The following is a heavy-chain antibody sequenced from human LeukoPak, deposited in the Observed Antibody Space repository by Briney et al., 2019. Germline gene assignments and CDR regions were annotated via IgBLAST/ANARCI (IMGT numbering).Heavy chain of an antibody. J-gene: IGHJ4*02. D-gene: IGHD5-18*01. CDR3: ATGGGYSAGDYFDY. CDR2: ISYDGSNK. V-gene: IGHV3-30*04. Sequence: GGSLRLSCAASGFTFSSYAMHGGRQAPGKGLEWVAVISYDGSNKYYADSVKGRFTISRDNSKNTLYLQMNSLRAEDTAVYYCATGGGYSAGDYFDYWGQGTLVTVSS. CDR1: GFTFSSYA.